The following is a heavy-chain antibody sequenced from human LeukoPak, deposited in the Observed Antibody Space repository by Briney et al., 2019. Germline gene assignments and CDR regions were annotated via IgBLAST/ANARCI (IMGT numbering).Heavy chain of an antibody. J-gene: IGHJ3*01. V-gene: IGHV3-23*01. D-gene: IGHD3-3*01. CDR1: GFRLSSYA. Sequence: PGGSLRLSCAVSGFRLSSYAMSWVRQAPGKGLEWVSGISGSGGATYYIGPAKGRFSISRDNSKNTLYLQMSGLRAEDTALYYCAKDYADFGSGYFCAFDVWGRGTMVTVSS. CDR2: ISGSGGAT. CDR3: AKDYADFGSGYFCAFDV.